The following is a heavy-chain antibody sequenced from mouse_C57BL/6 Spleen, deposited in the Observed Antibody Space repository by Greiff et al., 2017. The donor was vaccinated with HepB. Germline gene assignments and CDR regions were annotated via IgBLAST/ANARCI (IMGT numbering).Heavy chain of an antibody. Sequence: EVQRVESGPELVKPGASVKISCKASGYSFTGYYMNWVKQSPEKSLEWIGEINPSTGGTTYNQKFKAKATLTVDKSSSTAYMQLKSLTSEDSAVYYCARGEGNPWFAYWGQGTLVTVSA. CDR1: GYSFTGYY. J-gene: IGHJ3*01. CDR2: INPSTGGT. CDR3: ARGEGNPWFAY. D-gene: IGHD2-1*01. V-gene: IGHV1-42*01.